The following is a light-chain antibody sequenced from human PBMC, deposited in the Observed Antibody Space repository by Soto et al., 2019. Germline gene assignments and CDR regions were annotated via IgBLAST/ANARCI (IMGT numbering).Light chain of an antibody. CDR2: YDS. V-gene: IGLV3-21*04. CDR1: NIGSKS. Sequence: SYELPQPPSVSVAPGQTARITCGGNNIGSKSVHWYRQKPRQAPVLVIYYDSDRPSGIPERFSGSNSGNTATLTISRVEAGDEADYYCQVWDSSSDHWVFGGGTKDTVL. J-gene: IGLJ3*02. CDR3: QVWDSSSDHWV.